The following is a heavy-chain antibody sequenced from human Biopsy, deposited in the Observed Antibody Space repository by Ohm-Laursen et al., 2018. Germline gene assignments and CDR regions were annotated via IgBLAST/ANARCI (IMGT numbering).Heavy chain of an antibody. CDR2: IIPMFGTA. CDR1: GGTFINYA. J-gene: IGHJ4*02. V-gene: IGHV1-69*01. Sequence: SSVKVSCKSSGGTFINYAISWVRQAPGQGLEWMGGIIPMFGTASYAQMFQGRVTISADESTSTSYMELSSLTTEDTAIYYCARGPHSGSHSCFDYWGRGTLVTVS. D-gene: IGHD1-26*01. CDR3: ARGPHSGSHSCFDY.